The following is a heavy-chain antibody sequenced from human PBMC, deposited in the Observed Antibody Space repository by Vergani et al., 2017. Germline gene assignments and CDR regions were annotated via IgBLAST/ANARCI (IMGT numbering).Heavy chain of an antibody. CDR3: AKSILLWFGEFQATDY. J-gene: IGHJ4*02. CDR1: GFTFSSYA. CDR2: IMGSGGST. D-gene: IGHD3-10*01. Sequence: EVQLLESGGGLVQPGGFLRLSCAASGFTFSSYAMSWVRQAPGKGLEWVSAIMGSGGSTYYADSVKGRFTISRDNSKNTLYLQMNSLRAEDTAVYYCAKSILLWFGEFQATDYWGQGTLVTVSS. V-gene: IGHV3-23*01.